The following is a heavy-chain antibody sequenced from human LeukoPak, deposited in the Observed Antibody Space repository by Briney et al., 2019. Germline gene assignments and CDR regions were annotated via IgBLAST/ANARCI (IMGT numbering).Heavy chain of an antibody. CDR1: GYSFTNYW. J-gene: IGHJ4*02. CDR2: IYSGDSET. Sequence: GASLQISCKGSGYSFTNYWIGWVRQMPGKGLEWMGIIYSGDSETRYSPSFQGQVTISADKSISTAYLQWSSLKASDTAIYYCARQDGGSFGSFDHWGQGTLVTVSS. CDR3: ARQDGGSFGSFDH. D-gene: IGHD1-26*01. V-gene: IGHV5-51*01.